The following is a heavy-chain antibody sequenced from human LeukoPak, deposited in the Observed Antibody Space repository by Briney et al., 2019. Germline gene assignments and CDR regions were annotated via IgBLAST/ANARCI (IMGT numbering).Heavy chain of an antibody. CDR1: GYSISSGYY. J-gene: IGHJ6*04. V-gene: IGHV4-38-2*02. CDR3: ARDKYYYGSGSYRYYYGMDV. D-gene: IGHD3-10*01. CDR2: IYHSGST. Sequence: PSETLSLTCAVSGYSISSGYYWGWIRQPPGKGLEWIWSIYHSGSTYYNPSLKSRVTISVDTSKNQFSLKLSSVTAADTAVYYCARDKYYYGSGSYRYYYGMDVWGKGTTVTVSS.